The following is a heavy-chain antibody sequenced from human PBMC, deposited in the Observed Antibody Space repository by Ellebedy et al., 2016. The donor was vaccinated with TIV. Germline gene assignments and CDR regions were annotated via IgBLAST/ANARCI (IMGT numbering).Heavy chain of an antibody. CDR1: GFTFDDYA. J-gene: IGHJ4*02. Sequence: SLKISCAASGFTFDDYAMHWVRQAPGKGLEWVSGISWNSGSIGYADSVKGRFTISRDNAKNSLYLQMNSLRDEDTAVYYCAQKWDYWGQGTLVTVSS. CDR3: AQKWDY. V-gene: IGHV3-9*01. CDR2: ISWNSGSI. D-gene: IGHD1-26*01.